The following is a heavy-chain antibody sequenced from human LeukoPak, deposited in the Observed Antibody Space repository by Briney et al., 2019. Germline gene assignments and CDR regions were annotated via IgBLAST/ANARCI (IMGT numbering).Heavy chain of an antibody. D-gene: IGHD5-24*01. V-gene: IGHV5-51*01. J-gene: IGHJ6*03. CDR1: GYSFSTYW. CDR2: IYPGDSDT. Sequence: GESLKISCKGSGYSFSTYWIGWVRQMPGKGLEWMGFIYPGDSDTRYSPSIQGQVTISADKYISSAYLQWSSLKASDTAMYYCAKVVELATLTGDSYTYSYHMDVWGKGTAVTVSS. CDR3: AKVVELATLTGDSYTYSYHMDV.